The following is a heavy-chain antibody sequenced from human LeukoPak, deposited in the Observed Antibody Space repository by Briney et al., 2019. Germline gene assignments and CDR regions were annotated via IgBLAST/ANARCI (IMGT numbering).Heavy chain of an antibody. CDR3: ARQRGSGSSSSGYYYMDV. V-gene: IGHV4-4*09. D-gene: IGHD6-6*01. Sequence: PSETMSLTRTVYGGSISSYYCSWNRQPPGNGLEWIGYIYTSGSTNYNPPLKSRVTLSLDTYRNQFSLRLSSVTAADTAGYYCARQRGSGSSSSGYYYMDVWGKGTTVTVSS. CDR2: IYTSGST. J-gene: IGHJ6*03. CDR1: GGSISSYY.